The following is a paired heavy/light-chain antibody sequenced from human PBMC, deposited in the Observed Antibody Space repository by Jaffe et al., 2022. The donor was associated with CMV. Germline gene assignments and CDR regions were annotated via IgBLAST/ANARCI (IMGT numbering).Light chain of an antibody. Sequence: EIVLTQSPGTLSLSPGERATLSCRASQSVSNIYLAWYQQKPGQAPRLLIYGTSYRATGIPDRFSGSGSGTDFTLTISRLEPEDFAVYYCQQSGSSSWAFGQGTKVEIK. V-gene: IGKV3-20*01. CDR1: QSVSNIY. J-gene: IGKJ1*01. CDR3: QQSGSSSWA. CDR2: GTS.
Heavy chain of an antibody. CDR2: IYYSGST. CDR3: ARLDPYRRNTGRPGHYYGMDV. CDR1: GGSISTYY. V-gene: IGHV4-59*01. J-gene: IGHJ6*02. Sequence: QVQLQESGPGLVKPSETLSLTCTVSGGSISTYYWTWIRQAPGKGLEWIGYIYYSGSTNYNPSLKSRVAISLDTSKNQFSLRLNSVTAADTAVYYCARLDPYRRNTGRPGHYYGMDVWGQGTTVTVSS. D-gene: IGHD1-1*01.